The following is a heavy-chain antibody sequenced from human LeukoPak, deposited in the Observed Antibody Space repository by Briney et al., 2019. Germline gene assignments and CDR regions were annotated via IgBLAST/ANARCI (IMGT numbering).Heavy chain of an antibody. J-gene: IGHJ4*02. CDR2: VYATGGTT. Sequence: ASVKVSCKASEDTFTYYHIHWVRQAPGQGVEWMGAVYATGGTTINTQNFQGRVTMTRDTSTDTLYMELSSLRFEDTAMYYCAKEAPRSYYFDYWGQGILVTVSS. V-gene: IGHV1-46*01. CDR3: AKEAPRSYYFDY. CDR1: EDTFTYYH.